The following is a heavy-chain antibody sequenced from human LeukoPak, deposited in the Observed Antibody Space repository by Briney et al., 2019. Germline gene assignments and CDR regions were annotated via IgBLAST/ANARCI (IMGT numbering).Heavy chain of an antibody. V-gene: IGHV4-59*01. CDR2: IFYSGTT. J-gene: IGHJ4*02. Sequence: SETLSLTCTVSGGSISSYYWSWIRQPPGKGLEWIGFIFYSGTTNYNPSLKSRVTISVDTSKNQFSLKLSSVTAADTAVYYCARAEVLPDFYDTSGGFDYWGQGTLVTVSS. CDR3: ARAEVLPDFYDTSGGFDY. D-gene: IGHD3-22*01. CDR1: GGSISSYY.